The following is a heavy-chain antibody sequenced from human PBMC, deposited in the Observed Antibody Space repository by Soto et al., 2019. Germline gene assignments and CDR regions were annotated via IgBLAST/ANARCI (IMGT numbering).Heavy chain of an antibody. CDR3: SRGTYYPQSSGLHADY. CDR1: GFSFNDYA. D-gene: IGHD3-22*01. CDR2: ISSDGHHQ. Sequence: GSLRLSCATSGFSFNDYAMYWVRQAPGQGLEWVAIISSDGHHQFYLDNLRGRFTVSRDNSKNTLYLQMNSLRPEDTAVYYCSRGTYYPQSSGLHADYWGPGTVVTVSS. V-gene: IGHV3-30*03. J-gene: IGHJ4*02.